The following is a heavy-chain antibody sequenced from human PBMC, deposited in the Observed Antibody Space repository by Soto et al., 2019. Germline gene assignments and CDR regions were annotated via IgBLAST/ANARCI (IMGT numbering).Heavy chain of an antibody. CDR3: AKDTRALPDGSGPYPN. J-gene: IGHJ4*02. CDR2: ISGSGGST. CDR1: GFTFSSYA. V-gene: IGHV3-23*01. Sequence: EVQLLESGGGLVQPGGSLRLSCAASGFTFSSYAMSWVRQAPGKGLEWVSAISGSGGSTYYADSVTGRFTISRDNSQNTRYLQRNSLRAEDTAVYYCAKDTRALPDGSGPYPNWGEGTLVTVSS. D-gene: IGHD3-10*01.